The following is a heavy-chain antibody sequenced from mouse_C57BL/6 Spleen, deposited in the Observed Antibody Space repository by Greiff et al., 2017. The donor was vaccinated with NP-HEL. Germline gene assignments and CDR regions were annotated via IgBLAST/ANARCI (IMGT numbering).Heavy chain of an antibody. Sequence: DVKLVESGPGLVKPSQSLSLTCSVTGYSITSGYYWNWIRQFPGNKLEWMGYISYDGSNNYNPSLKNRISITRDTSKNQFFLKLNSVTTEDTATYYCAINRYYAMDYWGQGTSVTVSS. V-gene: IGHV3-6*01. CDR1: GYSITSGYY. CDR3: AINRYYAMDY. CDR2: ISYDGSN. J-gene: IGHJ4*01.